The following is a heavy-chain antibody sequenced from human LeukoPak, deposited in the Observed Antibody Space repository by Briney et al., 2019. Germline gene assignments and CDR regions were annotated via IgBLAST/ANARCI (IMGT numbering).Heavy chain of an antibody. Sequence: PGGSLRLSCAASGFTFSSYSMNWVRQAPGKGLEWVSSISSSSSYIYYADSVKGRFTISRDNAKNSLYLQMNSLRAEDTAVYYCARDLQKTGCRKCGYGMDVWGQGTTVTVSS. CDR1: GFTFSSYS. J-gene: IGHJ6*02. D-gene: IGHD3-9*01. CDR3: ARDLQKTGCRKCGYGMDV. V-gene: IGHV3-21*04. CDR2: ISSSSSYI.